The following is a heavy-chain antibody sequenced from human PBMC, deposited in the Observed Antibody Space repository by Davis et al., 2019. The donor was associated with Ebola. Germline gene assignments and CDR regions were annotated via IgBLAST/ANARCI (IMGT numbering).Heavy chain of an antibody. Sequence: PGGSLRLSCAATGFTFSTYSMSWVRQAPGKGLEWVANIKQAGSEKYYVDSVKGRLTISRDNAKNSLYLQMNSLRAEDTAGYYCAKSGLSFGVVKYHYGMDVWGKGTTVTVSS. CDR3: AKSGLSFGVVKYHYGMDV. CDR2: IKQAGSEK. D-gene: IGHD3-3*01. J-gene: IGHJ6*04. CDR1: GFTFSTYS. V-gene: IGHV3-7*01.